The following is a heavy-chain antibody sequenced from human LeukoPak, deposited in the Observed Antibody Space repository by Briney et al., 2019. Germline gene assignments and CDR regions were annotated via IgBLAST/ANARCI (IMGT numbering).Heavy chain of an antibody. CDR2: INPSGGGT. CDR3: ARVMTTVTYDAFDI. J-gene: IGHJ3*02. CDR1: GYTFISYY. V-gene: IGHV1-46*01. Sequence: ASVKVSCRASGYTFISYYMHWVRQVPGQGLEWMGIINPSGGGTGYAQKFQGRVTMTRDTSTSTVYMDLSSLRSEDTAVYYCARVMTTVTYDAFDIWGQGTMVTVSS. D-gene: IGHD4-17*01.